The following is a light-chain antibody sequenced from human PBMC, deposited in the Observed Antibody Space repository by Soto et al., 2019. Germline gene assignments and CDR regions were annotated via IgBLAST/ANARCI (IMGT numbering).Light chain of an antibody. J-gene: IGLJ1*01. V-gene: IGLV2-23*01. Sequence: QSVLAQPASVSGSPGQSITLSCTGSSGFFGSFSLVSWYEQHPGQAPKVIISEGHRRPSGVPHRFAGSTSVNSASLTISGLQADDEADYYCCLYIGATTYVFGTGTKLTVL. CDR2: EGH. CDR3: CLYIGATTYV. CDR1: SGFFGSFSL.